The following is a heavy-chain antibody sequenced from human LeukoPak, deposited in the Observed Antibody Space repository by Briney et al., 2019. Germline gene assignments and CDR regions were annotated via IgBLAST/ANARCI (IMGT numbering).Heavy chain of an antibody. J-gene: IGHJ6*03. D-gene: IGHD2-2*01. CDR1: GFSLSTSVMC. V-gene: IGHV2-70*11. CDR2: IDWDDDK. CDR3: ARQSLGYCSSTSCLDYYYYYMDV. Sequence: SGPTLVNPTQTLTLTCTFSGFSLSTSVMCVSWIRQPPGKAQEWLARIDWDDDKYYSTSLKTRLTISKDTSKNQVVLTMTNMDPVDTATYYCARQSLGYCSSTSCLDYYYYYMDVWGKGTTVTVSS.